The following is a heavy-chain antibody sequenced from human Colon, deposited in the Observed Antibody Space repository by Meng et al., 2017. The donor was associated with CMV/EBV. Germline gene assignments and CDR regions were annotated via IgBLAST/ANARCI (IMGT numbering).Heavy chain of an antibody. CDR3: ARSGSSSSYYFNY. D-gene: IGHD6-6*01. J-gene: IGHJ4*02. Sequence: SETLSLTCSVSGDSITSDYYYWTWIRQPPGKGLEWIGFTSHSGNAYYSPSLKSRLTLSVDTSKNQFSLKLSSVTAADTAVYYCARSGSSSSYYFNYWGQGTLVTVSS. V-gene: IGHV4-30-4*08. CDR2: TSHSGNA. CDR1: GDSITSDYYY.